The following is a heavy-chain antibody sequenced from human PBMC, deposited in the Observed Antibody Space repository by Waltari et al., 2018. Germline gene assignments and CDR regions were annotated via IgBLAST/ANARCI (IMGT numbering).Heavy chain of an antibody. CDR3: AIRGYYQTIFVDY. CDR1: GYTFTSYY. Sequence: QVQLVQSGAEVKKPGASVKVSCKASGYTFTSYYMHWVRQAPGQGLEWMGIINPRGGSTSYAQKFQCRVTMTRDTSTSTVYMELSSLRSEDTAVYYCAIRGYYQTIFVDYWGQGTLVTVSS. J-gene: IGHJ4*02. D-gene: IGHD3-3*01. V-gene: IGHV1-46*01. CDR2: INPRGGST.